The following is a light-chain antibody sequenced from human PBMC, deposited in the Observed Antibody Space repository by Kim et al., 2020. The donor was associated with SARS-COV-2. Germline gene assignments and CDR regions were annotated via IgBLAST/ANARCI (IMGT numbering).Light chain of an antibody. J-gene: IGLJ1*01. CDR2: EVS. CDR1: SSDIGSYNY. CDR3: SAYVSSNKNV. Sequence: QSALTQPPSASGSPGQSVTISCTGSSSDIGSYNYVSWYQQYPGKAPKLMIYEVSKRPSGVPGRFSGSKSGNTASLTVSGLQAEDAADYYCSAYVSSNKNVFGTGTKVTVL. V-gene: IGLV2-8*01.